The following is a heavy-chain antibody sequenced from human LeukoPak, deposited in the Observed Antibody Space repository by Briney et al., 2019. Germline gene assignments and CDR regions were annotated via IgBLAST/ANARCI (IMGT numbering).Heavy chain of an antibody. CDR2: IGGSGGST. CDR3: AKVVEYCSSTSCYTTTPDY. J-gene: IGHJ4*02. V-gene: IGHV3-23*01. CDR1: GFTFSSYA. D-gene: IGHD2-2*02. Sequence: PGGSLRLSCAASGFTFSSYAMSWVRQAPGKGLEWVSAIGGSGGSTYYADSVKGRFTISRDNSKNTLYLQMNSLRAEDTAVYYCAKVVEYCSSTSCYTTTPDYWGQGTLVTVSS.